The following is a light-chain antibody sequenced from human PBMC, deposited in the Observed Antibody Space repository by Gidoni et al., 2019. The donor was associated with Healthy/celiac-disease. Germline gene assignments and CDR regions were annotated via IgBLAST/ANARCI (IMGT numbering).Light chain of an antibody. Sequence: QSVLTQPPSVSAAPGQRVTISCTGSSSNIGAGYDVHWYQQLPGTAPKLLIYGNSNRPSGVPDRFPGSKSGTSASLAITGLQAEDEADYYCQSYDSSLSVVFGGGTKLTVL. J-gene: IGLJ2*01. CDR1: SSNIGAGYD. CDR2: GNS. CDR3: QSYDSSLSVV. V-gene: IGLV1-40*01.